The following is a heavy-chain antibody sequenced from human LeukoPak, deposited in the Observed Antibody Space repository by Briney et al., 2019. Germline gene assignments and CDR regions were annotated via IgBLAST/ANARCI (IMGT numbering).Heavy chain of an antibody. Sequence: ASVTVSFKSSGYTFTIYGIIWVRQAPGQGLEWMGWISAYNGNTNYAQKLQGRVTMTTDTSTSTAYMELRSLRSDDTAVYYCARDRGNGVCLVWGQGTLVTVSS. J-gene: IGHJ4*02. D-gene: IGHD2-8*01. CDR2: ISAYNGNT. CDR3: ARDRGNGVCLV. V-gene: IGHV1-18*01. CDR1: GYTFTIYG.